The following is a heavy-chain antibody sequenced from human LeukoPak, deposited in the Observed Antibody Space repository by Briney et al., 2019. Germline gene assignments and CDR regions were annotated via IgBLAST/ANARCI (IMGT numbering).Heavy chain of an antibody. J-gene: IGHJ4*02. CDR3: AKDKGRFLGWLLSDY. CDR2: ISGSGGST. D-gene: IGHD3-3*01. CDR1: GFTFSSYA. Sequence: GGSLRLSCAASGFTFSSYAMSWVRQAPGKGLEWVSAISGSGGSTYYADSVKGRFTISRDNSKNTLYLQMNSLRAEDTAVYYCAKDKGRFLGWLLSDYWGQGTLVTVSS. V-gene: IGHV3-23*01.